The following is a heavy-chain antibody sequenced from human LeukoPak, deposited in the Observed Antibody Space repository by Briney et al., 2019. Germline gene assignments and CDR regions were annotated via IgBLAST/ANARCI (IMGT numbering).Heavy chain of an antibody. D-gene: IGHD3/OR15-3a*01. CDR3: ARDRAALQDWVEFDP. CDR1: GFRASDYY. V-gene: IGHV3-66*03. Sequence: PGGSLRLSCAVSGFRASDYYMSWVRQAPGKGLEWVGLIRDSGEAFYADLVRGRFAISRDESENTLYLQMNSLRVEDTAAYFCARDRAALQDWVEFDPWGQGTPVIVSS. J-gene: IGHJ5*02. CDR2: IRDSGEA.